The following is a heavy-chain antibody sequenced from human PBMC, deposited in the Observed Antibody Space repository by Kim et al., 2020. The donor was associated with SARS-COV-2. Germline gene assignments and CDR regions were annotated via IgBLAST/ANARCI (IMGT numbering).Heavy chain of an antibody. V-gene: IGHV3-74*01. CDR3: ARKSTHYYDY. CDR2: TT. D-gene: IGHD2-15*01. J-gene: IGHJ4*02. Sequence: TTNSADSVKGRSTISRDNAKKTLYLQMNSEGAEDTAVYYGARKSTHYYDYWGQGTLVTVAS.